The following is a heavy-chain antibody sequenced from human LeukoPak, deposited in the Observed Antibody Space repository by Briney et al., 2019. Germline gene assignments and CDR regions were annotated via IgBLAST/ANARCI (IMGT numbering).Heavy chain of an antibody. Sequence: GGSLRLSCAASGFTFSSYAMSWVRQAPGKGLEWVSGISGSGGTTYYADSVKGRSTISRDNSKNTLYLQMNSLRAEDTAVYYCAKNYDSSGYYVGFDPWGQGTLVTVSS. V-gene: IGHV3-23*01. CDR3: AKNYDSSGYYVGFDP. CDR1: GFTFSSYA. CDR2: ISGSGGTT. D-gene: IGHD3-22*01. J-gene: IGHJ5*02.